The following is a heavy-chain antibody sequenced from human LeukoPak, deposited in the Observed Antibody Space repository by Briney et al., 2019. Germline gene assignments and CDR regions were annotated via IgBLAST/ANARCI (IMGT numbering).Heavy chain of an antibody. CDR3: ATDPPWESHAFDI. CDR1: GFSFSTTQW. V-gene: IGHV3-7*01. CDR2: IKQDGSKK. D-gene: IGHD1-26*01. Sequence: GASLRLSCVGSGFSFSTTQWMTWARQAPGKGLEWVANIKQDGSKKYYVDSVKGRFTISRDNAKNSLYLQMNSLRVEDTAIYYCATDPPWESHAFDIWGQGTMVTVSS. J-gene: IGHJ3*02.